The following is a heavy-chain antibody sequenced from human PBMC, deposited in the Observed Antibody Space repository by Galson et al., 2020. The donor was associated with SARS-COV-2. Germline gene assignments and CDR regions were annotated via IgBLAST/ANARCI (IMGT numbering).Heavy chain of an antibody. D-gene: IGHD3-10*01. V-gene: IGHV1-3*01. CDR1: GYTFTSYA. J-gene: IGHJ6*02. Sequence: GESLKISCKASGYTFTSYAMHWVRQAPGQRLEWLAWINAGNGNTKYSQKFQGRVTVTVDTSASTAYMELSSLRSEDTAVYYCARDPMTPGGYYNSGMYGMDVWGQGTMVTVSS. CDR2: INAGNGNT. CDR3: ARDPMTPGGYYNSGMYGMDV.